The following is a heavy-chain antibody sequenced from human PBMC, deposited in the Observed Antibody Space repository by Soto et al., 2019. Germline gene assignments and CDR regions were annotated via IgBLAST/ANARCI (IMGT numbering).Heavy chain of an antibody. CDR1: GGSITNYY. CDR3: ARLQYTVVTPIDL. J-gene: IGHJ3*01. D-gene: IGHD2-21*02. V-gene: IGHV4-59*01. Sequence: SETLSLTCTVPGGSITNYYWTWIGQLPGKRLEWIAHIHNSGNTNSNPSLKSRVTISMDTSKNQISLRLTSVTAADTAMYYCARLQYTVVTPIDLWGQGTMVTVSS. CDR2: IHNSGNT.